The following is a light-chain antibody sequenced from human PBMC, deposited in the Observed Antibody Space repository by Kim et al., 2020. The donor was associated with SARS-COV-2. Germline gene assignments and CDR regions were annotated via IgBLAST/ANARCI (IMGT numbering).Light chain of an antibody. J-gene: IGLJ1*01. CDR2: DVR. Sequence: QSALTQPVSMSGSPGQSITISCSGTSGDIGNSNSVSWYQQHSGEAPRLIIYDVRDRPSGVSVRFSGSKSANMASLTISGLRSEDEADYYCCSTSNTLDYVFGSGTKVTVL. CDR3: CSTSNTLDYV. CDR1: SGDIGNSNS. V-gene: IGLV2-14*03.